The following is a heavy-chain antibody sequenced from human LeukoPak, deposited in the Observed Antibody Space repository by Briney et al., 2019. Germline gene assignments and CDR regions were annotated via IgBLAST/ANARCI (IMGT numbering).Heavy chain of an antibody. V-gene: IGHV3-23*01. D-gene: IGHD7-27*01. J-gene: IGHJ4*02. Sequence: GGSLRLSCAASGFTFSYCAMSWVRQAPGKGLEWVSAISGTGGSTHYADSVKGRFTISRDNSKNTLYLQMNSLRAEDTAVYYCAKAGSNWGYFDYWGQGTLVTVSS. CDR3: AKAGSNWGYFDY. CDR1: GFTFSYCA. CDR2: ISGTGGST.